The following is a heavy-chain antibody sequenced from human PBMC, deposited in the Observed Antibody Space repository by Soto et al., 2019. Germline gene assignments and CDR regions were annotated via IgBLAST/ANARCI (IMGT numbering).Heavy chain of an antibody. V-gene: IGHV5-51*01. CDR2: VYPGDSDT. CDR1: GYTFSKYW. Sequence: PGESLKISCQASGYTFSKYWIAWVRQMPGKGLEYVGIVYPGDSDTRYSPSFQGQVTISVDTSTSTAYMQWNSLKASDTAMYYCASNDIVAIDAFDIWGQGTMVTVSS. D-gene: IGHD5-12*01. J-gene: IGHJ3*02. CDR3: ASNDIVAIDAFDI.